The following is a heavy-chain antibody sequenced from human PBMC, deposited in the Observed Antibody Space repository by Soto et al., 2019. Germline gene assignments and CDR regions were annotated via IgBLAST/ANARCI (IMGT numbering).Heavy chain of an antibody. D-gene: IGHD3-3*01. Sequence: SETLSLTCAVYGGSFSGYYWSWIRQPPGKGLEWIGEINHSGSTNYNPSLKSRVTTSVDTSKNQFSLKLSSVTAVDKAVYYWARGLGRITFFGVTKPRGRERPPNCFAPGGQGTLVTVPS. V-gene: IGHV4-34*01. J-gene: IGHJ5*02. CDR1: GGSFSGYY. CDR3: ARGLGRITFFGVTKPRGRERPPNCFAP. CDR2: INHSGST.